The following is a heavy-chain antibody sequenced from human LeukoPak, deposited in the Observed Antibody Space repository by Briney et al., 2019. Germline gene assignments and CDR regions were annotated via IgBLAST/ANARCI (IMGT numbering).Heavy chain of an antibody. CDR1: GDSISSSPYF. J-gene: IGHJ5*02. Sequence: SETLSLTCTVSGDSISSSPYFWGWVRQPPGKELEWIGTVYYSGDTYYNPSLMSRVTISVDTSKNQFSLKLSSVTAADTAVYYCARAGSSGWFIRLGFDPWGQGTLVTVSS. CDR2: VYYSGDT. V-gene: IGHV4-39*01. CDR3: ARAGSSGWFIRLGFDP. D-gene: IGHD6-19*01.